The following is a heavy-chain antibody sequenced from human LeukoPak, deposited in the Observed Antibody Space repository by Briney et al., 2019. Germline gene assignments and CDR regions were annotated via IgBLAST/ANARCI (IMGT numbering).Heavy chain of an antibody. Sequence: GGSVRVSCAASGFTFSSYAVHWVRQARGKGLEWVAVISYGGSNKYYADTVKGRFTISRDNSKNTQYLQMNSLRAEDTAVYYCARPPPTSSGWYFDYWGKGTLVTVSS. CDR3: ARPPPTSSGWYFDY. V-gene: IGHV3-30*04. J-gene: IGHJ4*02. CDR2: ISYGGSNK. D-gene: IGHD6-19*01. CDR1: GFTFSSYA.